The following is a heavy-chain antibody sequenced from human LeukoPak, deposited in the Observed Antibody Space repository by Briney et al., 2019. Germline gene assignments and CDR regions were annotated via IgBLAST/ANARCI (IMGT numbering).Heavy chain of an antibody. CDR3: ARGTTYDFWSGYYYYMDV. D-gene: IGHD3-3*01. Sequence: ASVKVSCKASGYTFTGYYMHWVRQAPGQGLEWMGWMNPNSGNTGYAQKFQGRVTITRNTSISTAYMELSSLRSEDTAVYYCARGTTYDFWSGYYYYMDVWGKGTTVTVSS. V-gene: IGHV1-8*03. CDR2: MNPNSGNT. CDR1: GYTFTGYY. J-gene: IGHJ6*03.